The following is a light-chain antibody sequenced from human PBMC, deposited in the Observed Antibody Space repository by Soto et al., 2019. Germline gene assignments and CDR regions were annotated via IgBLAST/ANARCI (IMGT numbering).Light chain of an antibody. V-gene: IGKV1-5*03. J-gene: IGKJ1*01. CDR3: QQYNTYPWT. CDR1: QSLNNW. CDR2: KAS. Sequence: DIQMTQSPSTLSASVGDRVTITCRASQSLNNWLAWYQQKPGKAPKVLICKASSLESGVPSRFSGSGSGTDFTLTISSLQPDDFATYYCQQYNTYPWTFGQGTKVEIK.